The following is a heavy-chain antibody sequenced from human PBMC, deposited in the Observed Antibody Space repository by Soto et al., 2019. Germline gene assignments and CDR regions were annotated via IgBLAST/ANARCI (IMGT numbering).Heavy chain of an antibody. D-gene: IGHD4-17*01. Sequence: EVQLVESGGGLVKPGGSLRLSCAASGFTFSSYSMNWVRQAPGKGLEWVSSISSSSSYIYYADSVKGRFTISRDNSKNTLYLQMNSLRAEDTAVYYCAKIQVAVTTGVPYYFDYWGQGTLVTVSS. CDR3: AKIQVAVTTGVPYYFDY. CDR1: GFTFSSYS. V-gene: IGHV3-21*04. CDR2: ISSSSSYI. J-gene: IGHJ4*02.